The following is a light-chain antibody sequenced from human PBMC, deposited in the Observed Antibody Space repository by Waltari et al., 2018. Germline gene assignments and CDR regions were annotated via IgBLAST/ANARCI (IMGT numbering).Light chain of an antibody. Sequence: VLTQSPGTLSLSPGERVTLPCRASQRLTKRYLAWSQQKPGQAPRLLIYGASSRAAGIPDRFSGSGSGTDFTLTISRLEPEDFAVYYCQQYGSSVMYTFGQGTKLELK. CDR2: GAS. CDR3: QQYGSSVMYT. J-gene: IGKJ2*01. CDR1: QRLTKRY. V-gene: IGKV3-20*01.